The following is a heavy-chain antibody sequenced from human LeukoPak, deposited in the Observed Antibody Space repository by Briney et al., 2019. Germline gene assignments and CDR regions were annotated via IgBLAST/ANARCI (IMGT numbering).Heavy chain of an antibody. CDR3: ARDRSGGVDFWSGYPIPNWFDP. Sequence: GGSLRLSCAASGFTFSSYSMNWVRQAPGKGLEWVSYISSSSSTIYYADSVKGRFTISRDNAKNSLYLQMNSLRDEDTAVYYCARDRSGGVDFWSGYPIPNWFDPWGQGTLVTVSS. D-gene: IGHD3-3*01. J-gene: IGHJ5*02. CDR2: ISSSSSTI. V-gene: IGHV3-48*02. CDR1: GFTFSSYS.